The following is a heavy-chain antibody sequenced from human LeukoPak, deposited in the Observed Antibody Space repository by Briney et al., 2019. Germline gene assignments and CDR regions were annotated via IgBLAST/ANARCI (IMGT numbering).Heavy chain of an antibody. CDR2: FYNRGSP. CDR3: ARQFDY. V-gene: IGHV4-39*01. CDR1: GGSITSGDYR. J-gene: IGHJ4*02. Sequence: PSETLSLTCSVSGGSITSGDYRWGWNRQPPGKGLEWIGSFYNRGSPYYNPSLKSRVTISLDTSMNQFSLKLTSVTAADTAVYCCARQFDYWGPGTLVTVSS.